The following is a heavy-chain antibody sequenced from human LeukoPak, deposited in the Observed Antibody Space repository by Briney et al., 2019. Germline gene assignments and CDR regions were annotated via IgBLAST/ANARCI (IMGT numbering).Heavy chain of an antibody. CDR2: ISGSGGST. D-gene: IGHD5-18*01. Sequence: GGSLRLSCVASGFTFRSYAMTWVRQAPGKGLEWVSDISGSGGSTYYADSVRGRFTISRDNSKNTLYLQMNSLRAEDTAVYYCFGYPEYFQHWGQGTLVTVSS. V-gene: IGHV3-23*01. J-gene: IGHJ1*01. CDR1: GFTFRSYA. CDR3: FGYPEYFQH.